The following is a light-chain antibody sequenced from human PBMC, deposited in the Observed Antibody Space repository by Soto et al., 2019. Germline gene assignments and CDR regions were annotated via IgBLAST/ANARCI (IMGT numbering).Light chain of an antibody. CDR2: EVS. CDR3: CSYAGSIPSL. CDR1: SSDVGSYNL. V-gene: IGLV2-23*02. J-gene: IGLJ1*01. Sequence: QSALTQSASVSGSPGQSITISCTGTSSDVGSYNLVSWYQQHPGKAPKLMIYEVSKRPSGVSNRFSGSKSGNTASLTISGLQADDEADYDCCSYAGSIPSLLGTETKATGL.